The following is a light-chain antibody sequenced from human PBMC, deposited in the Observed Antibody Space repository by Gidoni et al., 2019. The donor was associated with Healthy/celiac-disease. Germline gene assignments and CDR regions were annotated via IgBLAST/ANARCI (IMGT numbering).Light chain of an antibody. Sequence: SSELTQDPAVSVAWGQTVRITCQGDSLRSYYASWYQQKPGQAPVLVIYGKNNRPSGIPDRFSGSSSGNTASLTITGAQAEDEADYYCNTRDSSGNLLVFGGGTQLTVL. CDR1: SLRSYY. CDR2: GKN. V-gene: IGLV3-19*01. J-gene: IGLJ2*01. CDR3: NTRDSSGNLLV.